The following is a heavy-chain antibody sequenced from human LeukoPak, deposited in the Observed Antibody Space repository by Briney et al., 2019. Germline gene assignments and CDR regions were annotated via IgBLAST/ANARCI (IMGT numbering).Heavy chain of an antibody. J-gene: IGHJ4*02. CDR3: AKAPGYRSSTSCYAFDY. D-gene: IGHD2-2*03. V-gene: IGHV3-23*01. CDR1: GFTFSNAW. Sequence: GGSLRLSCAASGFTFSNAWMSWVRQAPGKGLEWVSAISGSGGSTYYADSVKGRFTISRDNSKNTLYLQMNSLRAEDTAVYYCAKAPGYRSSTSCYAFDYWGQGTLVTVSS. CDR2: ISGSGGST.